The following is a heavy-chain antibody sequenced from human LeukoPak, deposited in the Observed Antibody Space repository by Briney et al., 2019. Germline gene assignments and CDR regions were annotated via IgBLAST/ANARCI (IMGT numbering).Heavy chain of an antibody. V-gene: IGHV4-4*07. Sequence: SETLSLTCTVSGASISSYYWSWIRQPAGKALEWIGRTYVTGSTTYNPSLESRVTISVDTSKNQFSLKLSSVTAADTAVYYCARQTGSGLFSLPGGQGTLVTVSS. CDR1: GASISSYY. J-gene: IGHJ4*02. CDR3: ARQTGSGLFSLP. D-gene: IGHD3-10*01. CDR2: TYVTGST.